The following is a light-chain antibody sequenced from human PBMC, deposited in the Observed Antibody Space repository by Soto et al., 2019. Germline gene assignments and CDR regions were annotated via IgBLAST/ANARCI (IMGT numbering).Light chain of an antibody. CDR2: EVS. J-gene: IGLJ2*01. Sequence: QSVLTQPASVSGSPGQSITISCTGTSRDIGGYDYVSWYQQHPGKAPKLMIFEVSNRPSGVSNRFSGSKSDYTASLTISGLQAEHEAAYYCTSYTSSSALVVFGGGTKVTVL. CDR3: TSYTSSSALVV. V-gene: IGLV2-14*01. CDR1: SRDIGGYDY.